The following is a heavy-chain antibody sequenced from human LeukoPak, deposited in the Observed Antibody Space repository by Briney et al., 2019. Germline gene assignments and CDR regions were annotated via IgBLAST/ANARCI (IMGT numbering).Heavy chain of an antibody. V-gene: IGHV3-23*01. CDR3: ARSTYYYDSSGSGAFDI. J-gene: IGHJ3*02. CDR2: ISGSGGST. Sequence: GGSLRLSCAASGFTFSSYAMSWVCQAPGKGLEWVSAISGSGGSTYYADSVKGRFTISRDNSKNTLYLQMNSLRAEDTAVYYCARSTYYYDSSGSGAFDIWGQGTMVTVSS. D-gene: IGHD3-22*01. CDR1: GFTFSSYA.